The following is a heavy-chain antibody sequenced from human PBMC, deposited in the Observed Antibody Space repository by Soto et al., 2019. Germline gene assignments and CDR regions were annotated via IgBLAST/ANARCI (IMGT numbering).Heavy chain of an antibody. J-gene: IGHJ5*02. CDR2: IDPSDSYT. CDR1: GYSFTSYW. Sequence: GESLKISCKGSGYSFTSYWISWVRQMPGKGLEWMGRIDPSDSYTNYSPSFQGHVTISADKSISTAYLQWSSLKASDTAMYYCARMVVVVPTEGPWFDPWGQGTLVTVSS. CDR3: ARMVVVVPTEGPWFDP. D-gene: IGHD2-15*01. V-gene: IGHV5-10-1*01.